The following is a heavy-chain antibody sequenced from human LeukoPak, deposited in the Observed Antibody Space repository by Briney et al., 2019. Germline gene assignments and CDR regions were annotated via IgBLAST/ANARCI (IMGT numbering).Heavy chain of an antibody. CDR1: GYTFSNYF. V-gene: IGHV1-46*01. J-gene: IGHJ4*02. Sequence: ASVKVSCKASGYTFSNYFIHWVRQAPGHGLEWMGIINPSVGSTTYAQKFQGRVTMTRDTSTTTVYMELSSLRSEDTAVYYCARDQEGFDYWGQGTLVTVSS. CDR2: INPSVGST. CDR3: ARDQEGFDY.